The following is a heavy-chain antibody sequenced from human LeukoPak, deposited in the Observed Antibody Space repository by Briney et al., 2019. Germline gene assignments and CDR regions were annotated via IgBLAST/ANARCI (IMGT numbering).Heavy chain of an antibody. CDR1: GFIFSRYA. CDR3: AKDRQSSGNYRWFDP. CDR2: ISDSGGST. Sequence: PGGSLRLSCAASGFIFSRYAVSWVRQAPGKGLEWVSWISDSGGSTYYADSVKGRFTISRDNSKNTLYLKMTSLRAEDRAVYYCAKDRQSSGNYRWFDPWGQGTLVTVSS. V-gene: IGHV3-23*01. J-gene: IGHJ5*02. D-gene: IGHD3-10*01.